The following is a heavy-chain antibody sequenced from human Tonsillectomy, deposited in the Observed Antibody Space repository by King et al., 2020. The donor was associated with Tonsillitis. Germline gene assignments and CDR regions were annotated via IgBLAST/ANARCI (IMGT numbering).Heavy chain of an antibody. CDR3: AVGPALLWFGELWDAFDI. Sequence: QLQESGPGLVKPSETLSLTCTVSGGSISSSSYYWGWIRQPPGKGLEWIGSICYSVTTYYNPSLKSRVTISLDTAKNQFSLKLHSVTAADTAVYYCAVGPALLWFGELWDAFDIWGQGTMVTVSS. J-gene: IGHJ3*02. D-gene: IGHD3-10*01. V-gene: IGHV4-39*01. CDR2: ICYSVTT. CDR1: GGSISSSSYY.